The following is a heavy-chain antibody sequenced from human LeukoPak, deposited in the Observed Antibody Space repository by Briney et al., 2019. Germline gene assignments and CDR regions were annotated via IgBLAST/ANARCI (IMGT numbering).Heavy chain of an antibody. CDR3: ARDLNNGIVVVPAAILSY. D-gene: IGHD2-2*01. V-gene: IGHV3-30*04. CDR1: GFTFSSYA. CDR2: ISYDGSNK. J-gene: IGHJ4*02. Sequence: GRSLRLSCAASGFTFSSYAMHWVRQAPGKGLEWVAVISYDGSNKYYADSVKGRFSISRDNSKNTLYLQMNSLRAEDTAVYYCARDLNNGIVVVPAAILSYWGQGTLVTVSS.